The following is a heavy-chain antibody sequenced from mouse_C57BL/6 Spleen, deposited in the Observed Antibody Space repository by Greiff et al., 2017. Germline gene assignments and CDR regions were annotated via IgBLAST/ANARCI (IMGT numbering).Heavy chain of an antibody. Sequence: VKVEASGPGLVAPSQSLSITFPVSGFSLTSYGVDWVRQPPGKGLEWLGVIWGGGRTNYNSALMSRLSISKDNSKSQVFLKMNSLQTDDTAMYYCAKQGDYYAMDYWGQGTSVTFSS. CDR3: AKQGDYYAMDY. CDR1: GFSLTSYG. J-gene: IGHJ4*01. V-gene: IGHV2-9*01. CDR2: IWGGGRT.